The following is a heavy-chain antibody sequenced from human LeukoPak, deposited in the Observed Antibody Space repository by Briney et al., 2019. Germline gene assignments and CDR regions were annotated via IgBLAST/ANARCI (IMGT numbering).Heavy chain of an antibody. J-gene: IGHJ4*02. D-gene: IGHD6-19*01. CDR2: INPNSGGT. CDR1: GYTFTGYY. Sequence: GASVKVSCKASGYTFTGYYMHWVRQAPGQGLEWMGWINPNSGGTNYAQKFQGWVTMTRDTSISTASMELSRLRSDDTAVYYCARDRYSSGSDFDYWGQGTLVTVSS. CDR3: ARDRYSSGSDFDY. V-gene: IGHV1-2*04.